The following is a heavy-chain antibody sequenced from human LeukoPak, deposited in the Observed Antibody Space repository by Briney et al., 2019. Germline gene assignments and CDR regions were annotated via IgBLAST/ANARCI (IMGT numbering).Heavy chain of an antibody. Sequence: GGSLRLSCAASGFTFSSYGMHWVRQAPGKGLEWVSVIYSGGSTYYADSVKGRFTISRDNSKNTLYLQMNSLRAEDTAVYYCARSPGSGWTYFDCWGQGTLVTVSS. V-gene: IGHV3-53*01. J-gene: IGHJ4*02. CDR1: GFTFSSYG. D-gene: IGHD6-19*01. CDR3: ARSPGSGWTYFDC. CDR2: IYSGGST.